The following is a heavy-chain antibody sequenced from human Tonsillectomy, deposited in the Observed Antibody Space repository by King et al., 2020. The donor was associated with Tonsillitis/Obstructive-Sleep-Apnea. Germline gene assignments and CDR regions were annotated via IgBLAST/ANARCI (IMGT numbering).Heavy chain of an antibody. CDR1: GYTFTNYY. V-gene: IGHV1-46*01. Sequence: VQLVESGAEVKKPGASVKVSCKASGYTFTNYYMHWVRQAPGQGLEWMGIINPSGGSTTYAQKFQGRVTMTRDTSTTTVHMELSSLRSEDTAVYFCARGKFDWLRAYPDYWGQGTLVTVSS. CDR3: ARGKFDWLRAYPDY. CDR2: INPSGGST. D-gene: IGHD3-9*01. J-gene: IGHJ4*02.